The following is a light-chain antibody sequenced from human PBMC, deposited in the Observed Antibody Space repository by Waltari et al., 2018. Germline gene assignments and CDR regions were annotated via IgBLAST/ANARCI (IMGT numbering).Light chain of an antibody. CDR3: QNHERLPAM. Sequence: ELVLTLSPGTLSLSPGERATLSCRASQSISRYLAWYQQKPGQAPRLLIYAASSRATGIPDRFSGSGSGTDFSLTISRLEPEDFAVYYCQNHERLPAMFGQGTKVEIK. CDR2: AAS. J-gene: IGKJ1*01. V-gene: IGKV3-20*01. CDR1: QSISRY.